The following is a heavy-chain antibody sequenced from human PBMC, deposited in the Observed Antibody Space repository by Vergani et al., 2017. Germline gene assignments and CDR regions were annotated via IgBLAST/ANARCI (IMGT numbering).Heavy chain of an antibody. Sequence: QVQLVQSGAEVKKPGSSVKVSCKASGGTFSSYAISWVRQAPGQGLEWMGGIIPIFGMANYAQKFQGRVTITADKSTSTAYMELSSLRSEDTAVYYCARREIFVSAPTSGLEHWGQGTLVTVSS. CDR1: GGTFSSYA. J-gene: IGHJ4*02. V-gene: IGHV1-69*17. D-gene: IGHD3-3*01. CDR3: ARREIFVSAPTSGLEH. CDR2: IIPIFGMA.